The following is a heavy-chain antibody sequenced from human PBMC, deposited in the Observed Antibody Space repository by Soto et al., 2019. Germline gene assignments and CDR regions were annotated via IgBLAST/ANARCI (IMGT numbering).Heavy chain of an antibody. D-gene: IGHD3-22*01. CDR2: VIPIFGTA. V-gene: IGHV1-69*13. Sequence: SVKVSCKASGGTFSSYAISWVRQAPGQGLEWMGGVIPIFGTANYAQKFQGRVTITADESTSTAYMELSSLRSEDTAVYYCAREGRYYDSSGYYYEAFDIWGQGTMVTVSS. J-gene: IGHJ3*02. CDR3: AREGRYYDSSGYYYEAFDI. CDR1: GGTFSSYA.